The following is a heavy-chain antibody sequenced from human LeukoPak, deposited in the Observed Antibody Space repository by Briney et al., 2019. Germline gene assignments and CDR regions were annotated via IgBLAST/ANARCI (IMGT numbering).Heavy chain of an antibody. J-gene: IGHJ6*02. D-gene: IGHD2-15*01. CDR1: GGSISSSSYY. CDR3: ASTRYCSGGSCYPLYYYYYGMDV. CDR2: IYYSGST. Sequence: PSETLSLTCTVSGGSISSSSYYWGWVRQPPGKGLEWIGSIYYSGSTYYNPSLKSRVTICVDTSKNQFSLKLSSVTAADTAVYYCASTRYCSGGSCYPLYYYYYGMDVWGQGTTVTVSS. V-gene: IGHV4-39*01.